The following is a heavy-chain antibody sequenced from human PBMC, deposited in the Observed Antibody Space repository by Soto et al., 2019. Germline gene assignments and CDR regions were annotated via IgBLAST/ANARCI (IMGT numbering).Heavy chain of an antibody. V-gene: IGHV3-66*01. CDR2: IYGGGDT. J-gene: IGHJ4*02. CDR1: GFTVSNNY. CDR3: ARGHYGSPPGYFDC. Sequence: EVQLVESGGGLVQRGGSLRLSCAASGFTVSNNYMSWVRQAPGKGLEWVSVIYGGGDTYYADSVKDRFTISRDNSKNTLYLQMNSLRAEDTAVYYCARGHYGSPPGYFDCWGQGTPVTVSS. D-gene: IGHD3-10*01.